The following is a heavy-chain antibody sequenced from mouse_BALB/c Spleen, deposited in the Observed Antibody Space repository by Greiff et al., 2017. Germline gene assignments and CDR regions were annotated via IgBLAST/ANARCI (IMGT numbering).Heavy chain of an antibody. Sequence: DVHLVESGGDLVKPGGSLKLSCAASGFTFSSYGMSWVRQTPDKRLEWVATISSGGSYTYYPDSVKGRFTISRDNAKNTLYLQMSSLTSEDTAMYYCARVDSSGYVVYFDYWGQGTTLTVSS. V-gene: IGHV5-6*01. D-gene: IGHD3-2*01. CDR2: ISSGGSYT. CDR3: ARVDSSGYVVYFDY. CDR1: GFTFSSYG. J-gene: IGHJ2*01.